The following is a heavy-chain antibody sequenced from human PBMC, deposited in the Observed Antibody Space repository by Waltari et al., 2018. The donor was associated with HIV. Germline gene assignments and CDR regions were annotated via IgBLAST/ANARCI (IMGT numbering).Heavy chain of an antibody. J-gene: IGHJ4*02. CDR3: ARDSYYYDSSGFFPDF. CDR2: INLNSGDT. D-gene: IGHD3-22*01. Sequence: QVQLLQSGAEVKKPGASVKVSCKASGYTFTAYYMPWVRQAPGQGLESMGRINLNSGDTNYGQKFQGRVTMTRDTSISTAYMELSRLRSDDTAVYYCARDSYYYDSSGFFPDFWGQGTLVTVSS. V-gene: IGHV1-2*06. CDR1: GYTFTAYY.